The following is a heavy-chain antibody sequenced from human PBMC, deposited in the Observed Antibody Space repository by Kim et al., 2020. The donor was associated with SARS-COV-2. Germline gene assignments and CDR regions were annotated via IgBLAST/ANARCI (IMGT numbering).Heavy chain of an antibody. V-gene: IGHV3-23*01. Sequence: LSLTCAASGFTFSSYAMSWVRQAPGKGLEWVSAISGSGGSTYYADSVKGRFTISRDSSKNTLYLQMNSLRAEDTPVYYCAKRGLRLGELSLYFDYWGQGTLVSVSS. CDR1: GFTFSSYA. J-gene: IGHJ4*02. D-gene: IGHD3-16*02. CDR3: AKRGLRLGELSLYFDY. CDR2: ISGSGGST.